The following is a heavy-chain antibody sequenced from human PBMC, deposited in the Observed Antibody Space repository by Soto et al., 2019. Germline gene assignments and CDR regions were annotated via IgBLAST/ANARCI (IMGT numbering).Heavy chain of an antibody. D-gene: IGHD3-9*01. CDR1: SGSISSSNW. CDR2: IYHSGST. Sequence: QVQLQESGPGLVKPSGTLSLTCAVSSGSISSSNWWSWVRQPPGKGLEWIGEIYHSGSTNYTPSLKSRVTISVDKSKYLFSLKLSSVTAADTAVYYCAREFRPYYDILTGSLGWYFDLWCRGTLVTVSS. J-gene: IGHJ2*01. V-gene: IGHV4-4*02. CDR3: AREFRPYYDILTGSLGWYFDL.